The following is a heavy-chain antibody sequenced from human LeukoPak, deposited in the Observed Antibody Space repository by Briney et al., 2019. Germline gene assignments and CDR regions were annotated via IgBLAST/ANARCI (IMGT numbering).Heavy chain of an antibody. CDR3: AKSCSGGACPIDY. D-gene: IGHD2-15*01. CDR1: GFTFDDYG. CDR2: ISWNSGDI. Sequence: PGRSLRLSCAASGFTFDDYGMHWVRQAPGKGLEWVSHISWNSGDIDYADSVKGRFTISRDNAKNSLYLQMNTLRTEDTALYYCAKSCSGGACPIDYWGQGILVTVSS. J-gene: IGHJ4*02. V-gene: IGHV3-9*01.